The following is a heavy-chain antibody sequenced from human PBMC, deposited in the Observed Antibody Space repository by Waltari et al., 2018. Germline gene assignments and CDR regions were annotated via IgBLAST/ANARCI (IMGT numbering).Heavy chain of an antibody. CDR1: GCTFSSYA. Sequence: QVQLVQSGPEVKKPGSSVKVSCHASGCTFSSYALTWVRQAPGQGLEWMGRIIPIFGTANYAQKFQGRVTITADKSTSTAYMELSSLRSEDTAVYYCARESVVAAIIGWFDPWGQGTLVTVSS. V-gene: IGHV1-69*08. CDR3: ARESVVAAIIGWFDP. CDR2: IIPIFGTA. J-gene: IGHJ5*02. D-gene: IGHD2-15*01.